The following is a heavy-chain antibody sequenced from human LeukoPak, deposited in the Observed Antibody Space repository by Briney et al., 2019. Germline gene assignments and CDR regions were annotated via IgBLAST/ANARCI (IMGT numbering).Heavy chain of an antibody. CDR2: IYYSGST. CDR3: ARARVTTVVNDAFDI. Sequence: PSEALSLTCTVSGGSISSYYWSWIRQPPGKGLEWIGYIYYSGSTNYNPSLKSRVTISVDTSKNQFSLKLSSVTAADTAVYYCARARVTTVVNDAFDIWGQGTMVTVSS. V-gene: IGHV4-59*01. J-gene: IGHJ3*02. CDR1: GGSISSYY. D-gene: IGHD4-23*01.